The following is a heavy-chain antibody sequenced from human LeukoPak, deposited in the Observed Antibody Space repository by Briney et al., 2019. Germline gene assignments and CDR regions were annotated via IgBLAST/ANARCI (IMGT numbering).Heavy chain of an antibody. J-gene: IGHJ6*03. D-gene: IGHD2-21*02. V-gene: IGHV4-39*07. CDR2: IYYSGST. CDR1: GGSTSSSSYY. Sequence: KASETLSLTCTVSGGSTSSSSYYWGWIRQPPGKGLEWIGSIYYSGSTYYNPSLKSRVTISVDRSKNQFSLKLSSVTAADTAVYYCARTYCGGDCRGYYYHYYMDVWGKGTTVTISS. CDR3: ARTYCGGDCRGYYYHYYMDV.